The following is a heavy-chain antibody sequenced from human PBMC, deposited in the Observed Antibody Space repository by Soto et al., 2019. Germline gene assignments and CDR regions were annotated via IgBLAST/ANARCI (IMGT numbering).Heavy chain of an antibody. J-gene: IGHJ4*02. Sequence: DVQLLESGGGLVQPEGSLRLSCAASGFTFSSYAMGWVRQGPGKGLEWVAVVSIGGSTHYADSVRGRFTISRDNSKNTLSPQMNTPTAEDTAVYFCAKRRGAGGHFDYWGQGALVTVSS. V-gene: IGHV3-23*01. D-gene: IGHD2-15*01. CDR3: AKRRGAGGHFDY. CDR2: VSIGGST. CDR1: GFTFSSYA.